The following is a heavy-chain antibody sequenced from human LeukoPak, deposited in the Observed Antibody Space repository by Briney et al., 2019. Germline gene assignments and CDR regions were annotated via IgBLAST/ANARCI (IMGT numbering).Heavy chain of an antibody. D-gene: IGHD3-10*01. V-gene: IGHV3-30*02. Sequence: PGGSLRLSCAASGFTFNTYGMQWVRQAPGKGLEWVAFIRFDGTDKYYADSVKGRFTISRDNSKNSLYLQMNSLRAEDTAVYYCTREGAGGFDYWGQGTLVTVSS. J-gene: IGHJ4*02. CDR2: IRFDGTDK. CDR3: TREGAGGFDY. CDR1: GFTFNTYG.